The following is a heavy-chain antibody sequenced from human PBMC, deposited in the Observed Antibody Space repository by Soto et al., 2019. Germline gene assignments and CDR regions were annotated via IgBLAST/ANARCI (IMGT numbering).Heavy chain of an antibody. Sequence: SETLSLTCTVSGDSIITFYWGWIRQSPGKELEWIGYVYYTGSTNYNPSLKSRVTISVDRSKNQFSLKLTSANAADTAVYYCARGRTVRNYADDSSDYFYFFDYWGQGTQVTVSS. CDR1: GDSIITFY. V-gene: IGHV4-59*01. D-gene: IGHD3-22*01. CDR2: VYYTGST. CDR3: ARGRTVRNYADDSSDYFYFFDY. J-gene: IGHJ4*02.